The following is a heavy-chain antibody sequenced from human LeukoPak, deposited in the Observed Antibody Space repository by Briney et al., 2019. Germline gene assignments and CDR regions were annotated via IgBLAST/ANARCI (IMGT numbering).Heavy chain of an antibody. V-gene: IGHV3-30*02. CDR2: IRYDGSNK. CDR1: GFTFSSYD. D-gene: IGHD3-22*01. CDR3: AKGDYYDSSGYYSDY. Sequence: GGSLRLSCAASGFTFSSYDMHWVRQAPGKGLEWVAFIRYDGSNKYYADSVKGRFTISRDNSNNTLYLQMNSLRAEDTAVYYCAKGDYYDSSGYYSDYWGQGTLVTVSS. J-gene: IGHJ4*02.